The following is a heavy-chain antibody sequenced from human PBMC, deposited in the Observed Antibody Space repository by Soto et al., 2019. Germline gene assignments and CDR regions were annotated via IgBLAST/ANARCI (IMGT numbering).Heavy chain of an antibody. D-gene: IGHD6-13*01. Sequence: GASVKVSRKPSGGTFSSYAIIWVRQAPGQGLEWMGGIIPIFGTANYAQKFQGRVTITADESTSTAYMELSSLRSEDTAVYYCARAYTGQQQLMIDYWGQGTLVTVSS. CDR1: GGTFSSYA. CDR2: IIPIFGTA. J-gene: IGHJ4*02. V-gene: IGHV1-69*13. CDR3: ARAYTGQQQLMIDY.